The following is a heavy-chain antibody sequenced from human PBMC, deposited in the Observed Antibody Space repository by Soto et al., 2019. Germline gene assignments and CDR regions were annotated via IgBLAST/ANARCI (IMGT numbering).Heavy chain of an antibody. J-gene: IGHJ4*02. CDR2: IYYSGRT. Sequence: SETLSLTCTVTGDSINSGSYYWWWIRQPPGKGLEWIGSIYYSGRTYNNPSLRSRVSMSIDTSKDQFSLKLKSVTAADTALYFGARQRTSVGTQVYCDVWGPGDRVT. CDR3: ARQRTSVGTQVYCDV. V-gene: IGHV4-39*01. CDR1: GDSINSGSYY. D-gene: IGHD1-26*01.